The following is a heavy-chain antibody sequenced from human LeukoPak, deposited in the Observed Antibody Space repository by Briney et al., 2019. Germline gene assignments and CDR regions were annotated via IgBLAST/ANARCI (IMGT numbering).Heavy chain of an antibody. V-gene: IGHV3-23*01. CDR2: ISGSGGST. CDR3: AKGSSSNYYYYYYMDV. CDR1: GFTFSSYA. Sequence: GGSLRLSCAASGFTFSSYAMSWVRQAPGKGLEWVSAISGSGGSTYYAGSVKGRFTISRDNSKNTLYLQMNSLRAEDTAVYYCAKGSSSNYYYYYYMDVWGKGTTVTVSS. D-gene: IGHD6-13*01. J-gene: IGHJ6*03.